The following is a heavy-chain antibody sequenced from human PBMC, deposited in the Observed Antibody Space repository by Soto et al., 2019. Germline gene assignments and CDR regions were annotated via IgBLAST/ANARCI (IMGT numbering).Heavy chain of an antibody. J-gene: IGHJ4*02. CDR1: GFTFSSYA. V-gene: IGHV3-23*01. CDR2: ISGSGGST. Sequence: EVQLLESGGGLVQPGGSLRLSCAASGFTFSSYAMSWVRQAPGKGLEWVSAISGSGGSTYYADSVKGRFTISRENSKNTLYLQMNSLRAEDTAVYYCAKGLEFGEQRTVDYWGQGTLVTVSS. D-gene: IGHD3-10*01. CDR3: AKGLEFGEQRTVDY.